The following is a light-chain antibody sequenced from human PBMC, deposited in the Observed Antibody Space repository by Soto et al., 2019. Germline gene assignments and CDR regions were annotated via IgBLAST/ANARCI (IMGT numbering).Light chain of an antibody. V-gene: IGKV3-15*01. Sequence: EMVMTQSPATLSVSPGERATLSCRASQSVRRKLAWYQQRPGQAPRLLVYDTSTRATGIPGRFSGSGSGTDFTLTISSLHSEDFAVYCCQEYNNWPPMYTFGQGTKLEIK. CDR2: DTS. J-gene: IGKJ2*01. CDR1: QSVRRK. CDR3: QEYNNWPPMYT.